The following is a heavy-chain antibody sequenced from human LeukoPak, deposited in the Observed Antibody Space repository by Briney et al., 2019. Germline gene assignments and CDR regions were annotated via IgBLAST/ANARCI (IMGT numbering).Heavy chain of an antibody. V-gene: IGHV4-59*01. D-gene: IGHD6-19*01. Sequence: PSETLSLTCTVSGGSISSYYWSWIRQPPGKGLEWIGYIYYSGSTNYNPPLKSRVTISVDTSKNQFSLKLSSVTAADTAVYYCARDGIAVAGRGWFDPWGQGTLVTVSS. CDR2: IYYSGST. CDR1: GGSISSYY. J-gene: IGHJ5*02. CDR3: ARDGIAVAGRGWFDP.